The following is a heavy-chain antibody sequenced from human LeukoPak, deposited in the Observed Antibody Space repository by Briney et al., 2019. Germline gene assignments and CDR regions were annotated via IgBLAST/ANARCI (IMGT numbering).Heavy chain of an antibody. D-gene: IGHD6-19*01. CDR1: GFTFSSYA. CDR3: ARDRSSGWAEYYFDY. Sequence: GGSLRLSCAASGFTFSSYAMHWVRQAPGKGLEWVAVISYDGSNKYYADSVKGRFTISRDNSKNTLYLQMNSLRAEDTAVYYCARDRSSGWAEYYFDYWGQGTLVTVSS. V-gene: IGHV3-30-3*01. J-gene: IGHJ4*02. CDR2: ISYDGSNK.